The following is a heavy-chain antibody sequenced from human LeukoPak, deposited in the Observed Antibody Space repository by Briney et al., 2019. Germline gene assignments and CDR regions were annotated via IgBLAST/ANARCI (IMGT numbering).Heavy chain of an antibody. D-gene: IGHD3-3*01. CDR3: ARHRSPLESFHH. CDR2: IYYSGST. J-gene: IGHJ1*01. Sequence: PSETLSLTCTVSGGSISTYYWSWIRQPPGKGLEWIGYIYYSGSTNYNPSLKSRVTISVDTSKNQFSLKLSSVTAADTAVYYCARHRSPLESFHHWGQGTLVTVSS. CDR1: GGSISTYY. V-gene: IGHV4-59*01.